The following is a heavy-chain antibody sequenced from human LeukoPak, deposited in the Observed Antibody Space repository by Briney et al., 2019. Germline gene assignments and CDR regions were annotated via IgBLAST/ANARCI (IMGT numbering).Heavy chain of an antibody. V-gene: IGHV3-30*18. Sequence: GGSLRLSCAASGFTFSSYGMHWVRQAPGKGLEWVAVISYDGSNKYYADSVKGRFTISRDNSKNTLYLQMNSLRAEDTAVYYCAKSYAGYDILTGYLDFDYWGQGTLVTVSS. CDR3: AKSYAGYDILTGYLDFDY. D-gene: IGHD3-9*01. J-gene: IGHJ4*02. CDR1: GFTFSSYG. CDR2: ISYDGSNK.